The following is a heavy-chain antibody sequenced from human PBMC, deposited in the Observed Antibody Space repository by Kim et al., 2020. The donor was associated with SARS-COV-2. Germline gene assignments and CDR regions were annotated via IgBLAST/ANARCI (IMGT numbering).Heavy chain of an antibody. Sequence: GGSLRLSCAASGFTFSSYDMHWVRQATGKGLEWVSAIGTAGDTYYPGSVKGRFTISRENAKNSLYLQMNSLRAGDTAVYYCARGLDSRKWLQAGAFDIWGQGTMVTVSS. CDR3: ARGLDSRKWLQAGAFDI. CDR1: GFTFSSYD. CDR2: IGTAGDT. D-gene: IGHD5-12*01. V-gene: IGHV3-13*01. J-gene: IGHJ3*02.